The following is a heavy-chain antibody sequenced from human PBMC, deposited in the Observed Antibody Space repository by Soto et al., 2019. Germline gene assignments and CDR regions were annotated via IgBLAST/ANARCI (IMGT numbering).Heavy chain of an antibody. D-gene: IGHD6-19*01. CDR3: TRYHRNSGWHSVINYYGMDV. V-gene: IGHV3-49*03. CDR2: IRSKAYGGTT. Sequence: SLRLSCTASGFTFGDYAMSWFRQAPGKGLEWVGFIRSKAYGGTTEYAASVKGRFTISRDDSKSIAYLQMNSLKTEDTAVYYCTRYHRNSGWHSVINYYGMDVWGQGTTVTVSS. J-gene: IGHJ6*02. CDR1: GFTFGDYA.